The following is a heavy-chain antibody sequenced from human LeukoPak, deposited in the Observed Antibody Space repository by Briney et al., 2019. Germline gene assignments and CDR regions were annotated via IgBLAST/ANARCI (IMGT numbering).Heavy chain of an antibody. CDR1: GVSISSISYF. Sequence: SETLSLTCTVPGVSISSISYFWGWIRQPPGKVLEWIGSIYESGNSYYNPSLKSRVTTSVDTSNNHFSLKLSSVTAADTAVYYCARILLAGDGGRGYFDFWGQGTQVTVSS. CDR2: IYESGNS. J-gene: IGHJ4*02. D-gene: IGHD5-24*01. V-gene: IGHV4-39*02. CDR3: ARILLAGDGGRGYFDF.